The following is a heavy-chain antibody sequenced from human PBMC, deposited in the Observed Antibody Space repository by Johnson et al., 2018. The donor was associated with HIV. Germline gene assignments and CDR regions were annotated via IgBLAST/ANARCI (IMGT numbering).Heavy chain of an antibody. CDR1: GFTFDEDD. D-gene: IGHD7-27*01. CDR2: IYNNDGT. V-gene: IGHV3-66*01. CDR3: AKDRTNWGYDAFDV. J-gene: IGHJ3*01. Sequence: VQLVESGGGVVPPGGSLRLSCAASGFTFDEDDMSWVRQAPGKGLEWVSVIYNNDGTQYADSVKGRFTISRDNSKNTVYLQMNRLRAEDTAVYFCAKDRTNWGYDAFDVWGQGTTVTVSS.